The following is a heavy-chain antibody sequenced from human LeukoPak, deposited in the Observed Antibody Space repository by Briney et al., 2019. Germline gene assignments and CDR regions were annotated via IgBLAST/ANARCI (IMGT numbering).Heavy chain of an antibody. CDR2: IYYSGST. D-gene: IGHD1-26*01. Sequence: GSLRLSCVGSGFIVSRNYMSWIRQPPGKGLEWIGYIYYSGSTNYNPSLKSRVTISVDTSKNQFSLKLSSVTAADTAVYYCARGEWEIGLFFDYWGQGALVTVSS. J-gene: IGHJ4*02. CDR3: ARGEWEIGLFFDY. V-gene: IGHV4-59*02. CDR1: GFIVSRNY.